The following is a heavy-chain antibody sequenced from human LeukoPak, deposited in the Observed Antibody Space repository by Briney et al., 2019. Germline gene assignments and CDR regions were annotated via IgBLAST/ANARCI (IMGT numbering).Heavy chain of an antibody. Sequence: PSEALSLTCAVSGVSFDDYYWSWVRQTPGKGLEWIGEINHSGYTNDSPSLKSRVTLSIDTSRKQFSLNLRSVTVADAGIYYCTRMTTGHDYWGQGTLVTVSS. CDR3: TRMTTGHDY. CDR2: INHSGYT. V-gene: IGHV4-34*01. CDR1: GVSFDDYY. J-gene: IGHJ4*02. D-gene: IGHD4-17*01.